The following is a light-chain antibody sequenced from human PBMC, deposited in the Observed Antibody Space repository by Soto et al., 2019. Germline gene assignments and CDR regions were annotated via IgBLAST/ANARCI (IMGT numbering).Light chain of an antibody. CDR3: QQDGSSPLLI. CDR1: QSVSSSY. Sequence: EIVLTQSPGTLSLSPGERATLSCRASQSVSSSYLAWYQQKPGQAPRLLIYGASSSATGVPDRFSGSGSGTDFTLTISRLEPEGFAGYYCQQDGSSPLLIFGPGTIGD. J-gene: IGKJ3*01. CDR2: GAS. V-gene: IGKV3-20*01.